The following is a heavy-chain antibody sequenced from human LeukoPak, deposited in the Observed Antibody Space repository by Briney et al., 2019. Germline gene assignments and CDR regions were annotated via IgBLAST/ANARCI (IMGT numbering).Heavy chain of an antibody. Sequence: GGSLRLSCAASGFTFDDYTMHWVRQAPGKGLEWVSLIIWDGGSTYYADSVKGRFTISRDNSKNSLYLQMNSLRTEDTALYYCAKDDYGGNSEDYYYGMDVWGQGTTVTVSS. CDR3: AKDDYGGNSEDYYYGMDV. V-gene: IGHV3-43*01. D-gene: IGHD4-23*01. J-gene: IGHJ6*02. CDR2: IIWDGGST. CDR1: GFTFDDYT.